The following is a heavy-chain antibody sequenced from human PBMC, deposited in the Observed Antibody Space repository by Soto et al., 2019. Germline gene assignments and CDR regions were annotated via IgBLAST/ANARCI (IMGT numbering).Heavy chain of an antibody. CDR2: ISSSSSTI. V-gene: IGHV3-48*02. J-gene: IGHJ6*02. Sequence: GGSLRLSCAASGFTFSSYSMNWVRQAPGKWLEWVSYISSSSSTIYYADSVKGRFTISRDNAKNSLYLQMNSLRDEDTAVYYCARDRPPEEYQPLSGGYYYYGMDVWGQGXTVTVYS. CDR1: GFTFSSYS. D-gene: IGHD2-2*01. CDR3: ARDRPPEEYQPLSGGYYYYGMDV.